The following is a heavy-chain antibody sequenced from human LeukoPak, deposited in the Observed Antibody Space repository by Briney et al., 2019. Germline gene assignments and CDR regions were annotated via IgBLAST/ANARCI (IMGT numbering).Heavy chain of an antibody. Sequence: GGSLRLSCAASGFIFGSYAMSWGRQGPEKGLEWVSTISPSGSATYHADSVKGRFTISRDNSKSTLYLQMNSLRDEDTALYHCARDKSASSPREWFDPWGQGTVVTVSS. V-gene: IGHV3-23*01. J-gene: IGHJ5*02. D-gene: IGHD6-6*01. CDR1: GFIFGSYA. CDR3: ARDKSASSPREWFDP. CDR2: ISPSGSAT.